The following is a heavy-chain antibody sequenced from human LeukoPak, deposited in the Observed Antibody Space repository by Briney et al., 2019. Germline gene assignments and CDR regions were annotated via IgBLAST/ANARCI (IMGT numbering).Heavy chain of an antibody. CDR1: GGSISSSSYY. V-gene: IGHV4-39*07. J-gene: IGHJ4*02. CDR3: ARGYDFWSGYYFGYFDS. D-gene: IGHD3-3*01. CDR2: IYYSGST. Sequence: PSETLSLTCTVSGGSISSSSYYWGWIRQPPGKGLEWIGSIYYSGSTYYNPSLKSRVTISVDTSKNQFSLKLSSVTAADTAVYYCARGYDFWSGYYFGYFDSWGQGTLVTVSS.